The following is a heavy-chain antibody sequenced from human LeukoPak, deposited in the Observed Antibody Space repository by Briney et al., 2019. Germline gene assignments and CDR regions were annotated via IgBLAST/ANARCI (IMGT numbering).Heavy chain of an antibody. Sequence: SVKVSCKASGGTFSSYAISWVRQAPGQGLEWMGRIIPIFGTASYAQKFQGRVTITTDDSTSTAYMGLSSLRSEDTAVYYCASPDCSGGSCYTEPNFDYWGQGTLVTVSS. CDR3: ASPDCSGGSCYTEPNFDY. CDR2: IIPIFGTA. J-gene: IGHJ4*02. V-gene: IGHV1-69*05. CDR1: GGTFSSYA. D-gene: IGHD2-15*01.